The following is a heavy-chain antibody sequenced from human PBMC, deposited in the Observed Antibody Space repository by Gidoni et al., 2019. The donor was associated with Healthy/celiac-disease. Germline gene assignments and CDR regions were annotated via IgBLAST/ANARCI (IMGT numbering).Heavy chain of an antibody. CDR3: ARDYYSSSSVPSYYYYYYMDV. J-gene: IGHJ6*03. CDR2: IIPIFGTA. Sequence: QVQLVQSGAEVKKPGSSVKVSCKASGGTFSSYAISWVRQAPGQGLEWMGGIIPIFGTANYAQKFQGRVTITADKSTSTAYMELSSLRSEDTAVYYCARDYYSSSSVPSYYYYYYMDVWGKGTTVTVSS. V-gene: IGHV1-69*06. CDR1: GGTFSSYA. D-gene: IGHD6-6*01.